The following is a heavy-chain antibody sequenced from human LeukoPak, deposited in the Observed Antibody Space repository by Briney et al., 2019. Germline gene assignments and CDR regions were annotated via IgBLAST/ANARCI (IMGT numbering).Heavy chain of an antibody. CDR3: ARVTGYMIEDYFDY. Sequence: PSETLSLTCTVSGGSISSYYWSWIRQPPGKGLEWIGYIYYNGSTNYNPSLKSRVTISVETSKNQFSLKLSSVTAADTAVYYCARVTGYMIEDYFDYWGQGTLVTVSS. CDR2: IYYNGST. J-gene: IGHJ4*02. D-gene: IGHD3-22*01. CDR1: GGSISSYY. V-gene: IGHV4-59*01.